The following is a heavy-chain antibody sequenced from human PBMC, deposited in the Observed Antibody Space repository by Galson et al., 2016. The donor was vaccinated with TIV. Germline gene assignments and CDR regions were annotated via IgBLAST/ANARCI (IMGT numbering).Heavy chain of an antibody. CDR2: IFYEGVNE. J-gene: IGHJ4*02. V-gene: IGHV3-30*14. Sequence: SCKVSGYTFTELSMHWVRQAPGKGLEWVAVIFYEGVNEDYADSVKGRFTISRDNSKNILYLQVSSLRVEDTAVYFCARSQSGPSQLDYWGQGTLVTVSS. CDR1: GYTFTELS. D-gene: IGHD3-10*01. CDR3: ARSQSGPSQLDY.